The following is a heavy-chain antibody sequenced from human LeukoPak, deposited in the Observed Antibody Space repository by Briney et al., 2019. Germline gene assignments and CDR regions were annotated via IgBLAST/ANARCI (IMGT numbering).Heavy chain of an antibody. J-gene: IGHJ4*02. CDR3: ARGGGGYGSGSSFDY. CDR1: GDSISSSSSY. CDR2: IYYSGST. D-gene: IGHD3-10*01. V-gene: IGHV4-39*07. Sequence: SETLSLTCSVSGDSISSSSSYWGWIRQPPGKGLEWIGSIYYSGSTNYNPSLKSRVTISVDKSKNQFSLKLSSVTAADTAVYYCARGGGGYGSGSSFDYWGQGTLVTVSS.